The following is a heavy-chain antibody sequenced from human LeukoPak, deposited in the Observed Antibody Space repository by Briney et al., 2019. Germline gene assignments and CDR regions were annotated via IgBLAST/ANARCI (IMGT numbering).Heavy chain of an antibody. CDR1: GFTFSSYA. J-gene: IGHJ4*02. CDR2: ISYDGSNK. D-gene: IGHD6-19*01. CDR3: ARESEVQQWLGQSWRYFDY. Sequence: QPGRSLRLSCAASGFTFSSYAMHWVRQAPGKGLEWVAVISYDGSNKYYADSVKGRFTISRDNSKNTLYLQMNSLRAEDTAVYYCARESEVQQWLGQSWRYFDYWGQGTLVTVSS. V-gene: IGHV3-30-3*01.